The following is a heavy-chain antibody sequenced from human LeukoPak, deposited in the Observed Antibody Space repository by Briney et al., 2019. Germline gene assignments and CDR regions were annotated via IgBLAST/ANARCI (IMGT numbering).Heavy chain of an antibody. V-gene: IGHV1-2*02. Sequence: GASVKVSCKASGYTFIGYYLHWVRQAPGQGLEWMGWINPTSGGTNYAQKFQDRVTMTRDTSINTAYMELSRLTSDDTDVYYCARLVGLSTTASYWGQGTLVIVSS. D-gene: IGHD5/OR15-5a*01. CDR2: INPTSGGT. CDR1: GYTFIGYY. CDR3: ARLVGLSTTASY. J-gene: IGHJ4*02.